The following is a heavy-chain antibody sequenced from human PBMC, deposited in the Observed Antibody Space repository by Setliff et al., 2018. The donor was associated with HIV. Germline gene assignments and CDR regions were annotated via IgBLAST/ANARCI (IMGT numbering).Heavy chain of an antibody. J-gene: IGHJ6*03. CDR2: INHSGST. Sequence: SETLSLTCAVYGGSFSGHYWSWIRQTPGKGLAWIGEINHSGSTNYNPSLKSRVTISVDTSKNQFSLKLTSVTAADTAVYYCARDRSHPPYYMDVWGKGTTVTVSS. V-gene: IGHV4-34*09. CDR3: ARDRSHPPYYMDV. CDR1: GGSFSGHY.